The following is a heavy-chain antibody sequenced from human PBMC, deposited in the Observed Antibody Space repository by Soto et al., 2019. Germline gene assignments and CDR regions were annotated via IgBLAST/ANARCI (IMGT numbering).Heavy chain of an antibody. CDR2: ISDSGSYI. V-gene: IGHV3-21*02. J-gene: IGHJ4*02. D-gene: IGHD2-21*02. CDR3: ARDGVTRPIDF. Sequence: EVQLVESGGGLVKPGGSLRLSCAASGFTFSSYPMHWVRQAPGKGLEWVSSISDSGSYIYYAASVRGRFTISRDNAKNSMSLHINSLGAEHTAVYFCARDGVTRPIDFWGQGTLVTVSS. CDR1: GFTFSSYP.